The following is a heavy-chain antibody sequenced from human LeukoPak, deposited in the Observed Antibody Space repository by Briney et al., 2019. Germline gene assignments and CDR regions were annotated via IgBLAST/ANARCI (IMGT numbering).Heavy chain of an antibody. CDR2: IYYSGST. V-gene: IGHV4-59*08. J-gene: IGHJ4*02. CDR3: ARQKSSGWLEIDY. Sequence: SETLCLTCTVSGASISSYYWSWIRQPPGKGLEWIGNIYYSGSTNYNPSLKSRVTISVDTSKNQFSLKLRSVSAADTAVYFCARQKSSGWLEIDYWGQGTLLTVSS. CDR1: GASISSYY. D-gene: IGHD6-19*01.